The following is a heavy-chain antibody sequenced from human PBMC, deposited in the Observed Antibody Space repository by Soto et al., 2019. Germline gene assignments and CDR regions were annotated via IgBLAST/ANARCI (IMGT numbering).Heavy chain of an antibody. D-gene: IGHD2-21*01. CDR2: IYYNGYT. Sequence: SETLSLTCSVSGGSISGYSWSWIRQPPGKGLEWIGYIYYNGYTMYSPSLNSRVTISVDTSKNQFSLKLTSVTAADTAMYYCTRHPPIARFENGLDVWGPGTTVTVSS. J-gene: IGHJ6*02. CDR3: TRHPPIARFENGLDV. CDR1: GGSISGYS. V-gene: IGHV4-59*08.